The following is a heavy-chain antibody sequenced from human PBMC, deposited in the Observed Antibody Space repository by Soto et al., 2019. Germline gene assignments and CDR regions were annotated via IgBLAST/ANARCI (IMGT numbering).Heavy chain of an antibody. CDR3: AKDSSGSIWVFDY. D-gene: IGHD3-22*01. V-gene: IGHV3-30*18. CDR2: ISYDGSNK. Sequence: GGSLRLSCAASGFTFSSYGMHWVRQAPGKGLEWVAVISYDGSNKYYADSVKGRFTISRDNSKNTLYLQMNSLRAEDTAVYYCAKDSSGSIWVFDYWGQGTLVTVSS. J-gene: IGHJ4*02. CDR1: GFTFSSYG.